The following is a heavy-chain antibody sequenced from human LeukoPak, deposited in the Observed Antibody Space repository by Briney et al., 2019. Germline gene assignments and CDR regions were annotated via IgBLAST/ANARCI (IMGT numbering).Heavy chain of an antibody. CDR3: ASRYCTSTNCYAFDI. J-gene: IGHJ3*02. CDR1: GFTFSSYS. V-gene: IGHV3-21*01. Sequence: GGSLRLSCAASGFTFSSYSMNWVRQAPGKGLEWVSSISSDSNYIFYADSVKGRFTISRDNAENSLFLQMNSLRAEDTAVYYCASRYCTSTNCYAFDIWGQGTMVTVSS. CDR2: ISSDSNYI. D-gene: IGHD2-2*01.